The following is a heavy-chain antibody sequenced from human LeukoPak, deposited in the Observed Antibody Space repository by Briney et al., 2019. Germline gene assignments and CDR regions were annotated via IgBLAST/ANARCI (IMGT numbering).Heavy chain of an antibody. CDR3: ARQVNDYGDYEGYYFDY. J-gene: IGHJ4*02. V-gene: IGHV5-51*01. CDR2: IYPGDSDT. D-gene: IGHD4-17*01. Sequence: GESLKISCKGSGYSFTSHWIGWVRQMPGKGLEWMGIIYPGDSDTRYSPSFQGQVTISADKSISTAYLQWSSLKASDTAMYYCARQVNDYGDYEGYYFDYWGQGTLVTVSS. CDR1: GYSFTSHW.